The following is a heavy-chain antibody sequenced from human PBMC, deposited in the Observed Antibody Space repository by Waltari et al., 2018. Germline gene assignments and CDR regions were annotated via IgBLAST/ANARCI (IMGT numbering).Heavy chain of an antibody. CDR1: GYTFTGYY. J-gene: IGHJ4*02. V-gene: IGHV1-2*06. CDR3: ARDYSSSSPFDY. CDR2: INPNSGGT. Sequence: QVQLVQSGAEVKKPGASVKVSCKASGYTFTGYYMHWVRQAPGQGLEWMGRINPNSGGTNYAQELQGRVTMTRDTSISTAYMELSRLRSDDTAVYYCARDYSSSSPFDYWGQGTLVTVSS. D-gene: IGHD6-6*01.